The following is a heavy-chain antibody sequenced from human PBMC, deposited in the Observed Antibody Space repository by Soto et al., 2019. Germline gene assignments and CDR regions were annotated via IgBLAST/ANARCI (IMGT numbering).Heavy chain of an antibody. D-gene: IGHD3-10*01. CDR2: MYYTGDS. J-gene: IGHJ3*02. V-gene: IGHV4-59*01. CDR3: ARIPPYGSGSYLAFDM. Sequence: SSETLSLTCTVSGGSMSSYYWSWIRQPPGKRMEWIAYMYYTGDSNYNPSLKSRATIAVDTSRNQFSLRVTSVTAADTAVYYCARIPPYGSGSYLAFDMWGQGTMVTVSS. CDR1: GGSMSSYY.